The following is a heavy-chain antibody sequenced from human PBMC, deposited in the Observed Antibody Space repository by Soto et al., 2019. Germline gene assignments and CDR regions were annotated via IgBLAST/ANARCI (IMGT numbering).Heavy chain of an antibody. CDR3: AKSYGDTWNQYFFDY. D-gene: IGHD1-20*01. J-gene: IGHJ4*02. V-gene: IGHV3-23*01. CDR2: ISGSGYST. CDR1: GFTFSSYS. Sequence: EVHMLESGGGLVQPGGSLRLSCAASGFTFSSYSMSWVRQAPGKGLEWLSGISGSGYSTYYADSVKGRFTISRDNSRNTLNLQMNTLRAEDTALYYCAKSYGDTWNQYFFDYWGQGNLVSVSS.